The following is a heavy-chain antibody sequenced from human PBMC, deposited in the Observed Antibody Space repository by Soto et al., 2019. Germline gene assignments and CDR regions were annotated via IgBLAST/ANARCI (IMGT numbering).Heavy chain of an antibody. J-gene: IGHJ6*02. CDR3: ARVCGGDCHYGMDV. V-gene: IGHV4-31*03. CDR2: IYYSGST. CDR1: GGSISSGGYY. D-gene: IGHD2-21*02. Sequence: QVQLQESGPGLVKPSQTLSLTCTVSGGSISSGGYYWTWIRQHPGKGLEWIGYIYYSGSTYYNPSLKSRFTIPVDTSKNQFSLKLSSVTAADTAVYYCARVCGGDCHYGMDVWGQGTTVTVSS.